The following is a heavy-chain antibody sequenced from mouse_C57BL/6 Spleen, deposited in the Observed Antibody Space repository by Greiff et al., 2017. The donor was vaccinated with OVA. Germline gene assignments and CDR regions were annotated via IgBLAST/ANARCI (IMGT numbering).Heavy chain of an antibody. CDR3: ARVYGSTHWYFDV. Sequence: QVQLQQPGAELVMPGASVKLSCKASGYTFTSYWMHWVKQRPGQGLEWIGEIDPSDSYTNYNQKFKGKSTLTVDKSSSTAYMQLSSLTSEDSAVYYCARVYGSTHWYFDVGGTGTTVTVSS. CDR1: GYTFTSYW. CDR2: IDPSDSYT. D-gene: IGHD1-1*01. J-gene: IGHJ1*03. V-gene: IGHV1-69*01.